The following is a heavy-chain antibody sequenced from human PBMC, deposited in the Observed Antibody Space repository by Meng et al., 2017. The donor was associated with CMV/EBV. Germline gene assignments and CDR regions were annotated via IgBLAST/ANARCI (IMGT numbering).Heavy chain of an antibody. V-gene: IGHV1-69*05. CDR1: GGTFSSYA. D-gene: IGHD5-24*01. CDR3: ASRLQPYYGMDV. Sequence: SVNVSCKASGGTFSSYAISWVRQAPGQGREWMGGIIPIFGTANYAQKFQGRVTITTDESTSTAYMELCSLRSEDTAVYYCASRLQPYYGMDVWGQGTTVTVSS. CDR2: IIPIFGTA. J-gene: IGHJ6*02.